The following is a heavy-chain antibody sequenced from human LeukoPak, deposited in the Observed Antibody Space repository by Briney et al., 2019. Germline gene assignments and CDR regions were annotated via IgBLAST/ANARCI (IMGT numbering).Heavy chain of an antibody. J-gene: IGHJ4*02. CDR2: INHSGST. Sequence: SETLSLTCAVSGGSFSGYYWSWIRQPPGKGLEWIGEINHSGSTKYNPSLKRRVTISVDTSKDQFSLKLSSVSAADTAVYYCAREYVWGSYLYHLLFDYWGERALVTVSS. CDR1: GGSFSGYY. CDR3: AREYVWGSYLYHLLFDY. D-gene: IGHD3-16*02. V-gene: IGHV4-34*01.